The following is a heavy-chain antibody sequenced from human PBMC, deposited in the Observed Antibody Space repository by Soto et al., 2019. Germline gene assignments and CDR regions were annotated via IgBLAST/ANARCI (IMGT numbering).Heavy chain of an antibody. Sequence: SVKVYCKASGFTFTSSAVQWVRQARGQRLEWIGWIVVGSGNTNYAQKFQERVTMTRDTSISTAYLELSSLRSDDTAVYYCARDPIGGGTPYYCDFWGQGTLVTVSS. CDR2: IVVGSGNT. CDR1: GFTFTSSA. J-gene: IGHJ4*02. V-gene: IGHV1-58*01. D-gene: IGHD3-10*01. CDR3: ARDPIGGGTPYYCDF.